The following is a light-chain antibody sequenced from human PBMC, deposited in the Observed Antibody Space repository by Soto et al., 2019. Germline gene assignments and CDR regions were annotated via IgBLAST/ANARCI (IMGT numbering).Light chain of an antibody. Sequence: QSVLTQPPSVSGAPGQRVTISCSGSSSNFGAGYAVQWYQQLPGTAPKLLIYDNNKRPSGIPDRFSGSKSGTSGTLDITGLQTGDEADYYCATWDGSLPGEVFGGGTKLTVL. CDR3: ATWDGSLPGEV. CDR2: DNN. CDR1: SSNFGAGY. J-gene: IGLJ2*01. V-gene: IGLV1-51*01.